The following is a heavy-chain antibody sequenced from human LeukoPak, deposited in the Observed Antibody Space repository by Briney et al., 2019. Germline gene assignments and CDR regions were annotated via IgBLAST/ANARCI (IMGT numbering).Heavy chain of an antibody. CDR1: GDYIRSNYY. CDR3: GSRYYYDPSGYFLY. J-gene: IGHJ4*02. V-gene: IGHV4-39*01. D-gene: IGHD3-22*01. CDR2: IYYTGST. Sequence: SETLSLTCTVSGDYIRSNYYWGRIRQPPGQGLEWIGFIYYTGSTYYNPSLKSRVTISVDSSNNQFSLKLRSFTAADRAVYFCGSRYYYDPSGYFLYLGQGTLVTVSS.